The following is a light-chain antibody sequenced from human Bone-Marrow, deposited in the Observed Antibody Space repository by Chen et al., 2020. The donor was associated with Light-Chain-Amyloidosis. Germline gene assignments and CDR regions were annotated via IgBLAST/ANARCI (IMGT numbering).Light chain of an antibody. CDR2: DVS. J-gene: IGLJ3*02. CDR1: SNDVGDYNY. CDR3: SSYTSSDTLV. Sequence: QSALTQPAPVSGSPGQSITISCTGTSNDVGDYNYVSWYQQHPGKAPKLLIYDVSNVPSGVSNRFSGSKSGNTASLTISGLQAEDEADYYCSSYTSSDTLVFGGGTKVTVL. V-gene: IGLV2-14*03.